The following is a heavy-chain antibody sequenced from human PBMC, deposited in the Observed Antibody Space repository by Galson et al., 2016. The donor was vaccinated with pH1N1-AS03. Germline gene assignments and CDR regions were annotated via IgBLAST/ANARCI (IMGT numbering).Heavy chain of an antibody. CDR3: GRVRSLTSSWYGPIDY. Sequence: CAISGDSVSSNTVAWNWIRLSPSRGLEWLGRTYYRSKWYTDYGLSVERRLTITSDTSKNLSSLQLNSLTPEDPAIYFLGRVRSLTSSWYGPIDYWGQGTRVTVSS. V-gene: IGHV6-1*01. CDR1: GDSVSSNTVA. J-gene: IGHJ4*02. D-gene: IGHD6-13*01. CDR2: TYYRSKWYT.